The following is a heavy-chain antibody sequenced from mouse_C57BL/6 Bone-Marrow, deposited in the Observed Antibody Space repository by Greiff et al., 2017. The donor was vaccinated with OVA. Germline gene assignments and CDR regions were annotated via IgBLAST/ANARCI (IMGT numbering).Heavy chain of an antibody. J-gene: IGHJ3*01. Sequence: QVQLQQPGAELVKPGASVKLSCKASGYTFTSYWMQWVKQRPGQGLEWIGEIDPSDSYTNYNQKFKGKATLTVDTSYSTAYMQLSSLTSEDSAVYYCARDDYAWFAYWGQGTLVTVSA. V-gene: IGHV1-50*01. CDR1: GYTFTSYW. CDR2: IDPSDSYT. D-gene: IGHD2-4*01. CDR3: ARDDYAWFAY.